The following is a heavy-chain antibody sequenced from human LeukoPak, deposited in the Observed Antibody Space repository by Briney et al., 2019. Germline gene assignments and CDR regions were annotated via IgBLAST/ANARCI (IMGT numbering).Heavy chain of an antibody. CDR1: GYIFSNHY. D-gene: IGHD1-14*01. CDR2: IRPSSGRA. V-gene: IGHV1-46*01. CDR3: AREPPEPSSFAY. Sequence: GASVKVSCKTSGYIFSNHYIHWVRQAPGQGPEWMGIIRPSSGRADYTQKFQGRVTMTRDMSTTTVYMELTTLGSDDTAVYFCAREPPEPSSFAYWGQGTLV. J-gene: IGHJ4*02.